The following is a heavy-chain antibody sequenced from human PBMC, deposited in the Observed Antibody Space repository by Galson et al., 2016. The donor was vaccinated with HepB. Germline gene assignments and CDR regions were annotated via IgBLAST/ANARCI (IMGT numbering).Heavy chain of an antibody. V-gene: IGHV3-23*01. J-gene: IGHJ4*02. CDR3: AKDGGSGWHYFDY. CDR1: GFNFSNYD. CDR2: ISASGGGT. D-gene: IGHD6-19*01. Sequence: SLRLSCAASGFNFSNYDMSWVRRAPGKGLEWVSGISASGGGTFYAESVKGRFTISRDNSKSTLFLDMNSLRVDDTAEYYCAKDGGSGWHYFDYWGQGSLVTVSS.